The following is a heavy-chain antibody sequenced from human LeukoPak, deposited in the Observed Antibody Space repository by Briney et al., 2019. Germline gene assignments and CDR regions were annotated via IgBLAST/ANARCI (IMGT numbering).Heavy chain of an antibody. V-gene: IGHV1-18*01. CDR1: GYTFTNSDS. J-gene: IGHJ6*02. CDR3: ARGDLNYYYGMDV. Sequence: GASVKVSCTASGYTFTNSDSITGGRPAPGQGVEWMGYISTYNGYTNYAQTLQGSVSMTTHTSTNTAYMELRSLRSDDTAVYYCARGDLNYYYGMDVWGQGTTVTVSS. CDR2: ISTYNGYT.